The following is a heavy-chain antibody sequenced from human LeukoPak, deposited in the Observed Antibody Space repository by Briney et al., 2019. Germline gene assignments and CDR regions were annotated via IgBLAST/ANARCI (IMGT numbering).Heavy chain of an antibody. Sequence: SETLSLTCAVSGGPFSGYYWSWLRQPPGKGLEWIGEITRRGSPNYNPSLESRAYISMDTSKNQFSLQLSSVTAADTAIYFCAALSGYNWNYVSFDYWGQGTLVTVSS. D-gene: IGHD1-7*01. CDR2: ITRRGSP. CDR1: GGPFSGYY. V-gene: IGHV4-34*01. CDR3: AALSGYNWNYVSFDY. J-gene: IGHJ4*02.